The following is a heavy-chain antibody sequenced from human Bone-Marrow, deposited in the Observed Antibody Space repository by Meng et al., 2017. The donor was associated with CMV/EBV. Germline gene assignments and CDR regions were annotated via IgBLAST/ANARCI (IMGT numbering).Heavy chain of an antibody. J-gene: IGHJ6*02. V-gene: IGHV4-39*07. CDR2: IYYSGST. CDR1: GGSISSSSYY. Sequence: GSLRLSCTVSGGSISSSSYYWGWIRQPPGKGLEWIGSIYYSGSTYYNPSLKSRVTISVDTSKNQFSLKLSSVTAADTAVYYCARGDCSSTSCYPYYGMDVWGQGTTVTASS. CDR3: ARGDCSSTSCYPYYGMDV. D-gene: IGHD2-2*01.